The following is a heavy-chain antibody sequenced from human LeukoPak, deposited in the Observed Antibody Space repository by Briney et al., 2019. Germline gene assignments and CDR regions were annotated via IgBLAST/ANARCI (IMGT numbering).Heavy chain of an antibody. CDR3: ARDSRVAASDR. V-gene: IGHV1-2*06. Sequence: ASVKVSCKASGYTFTGYYMHWVRQAPGQGLEWMGRINPNGGGTNYAQKFQGRVTMTRDTSISTAYMEPSRLRSDDTAVYYCARDSRVAASDRWGQGTLVTVSS. D-gene: IGHD2-15*01. J-gene: IGHJ5*02. CDR1: GYTFTGYY. CDR2: INPNGGGT.